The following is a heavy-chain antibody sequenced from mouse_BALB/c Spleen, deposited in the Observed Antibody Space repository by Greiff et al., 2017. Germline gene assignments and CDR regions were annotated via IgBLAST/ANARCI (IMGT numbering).Heavy chain of an antibody. Sequence: VESGGGLVELGGSLKLSCAASGFTFSSFYMSWVRQTPGKRLGLVAAINSNGGSTYYPDTVKGRFTISRDNAKNTLYLQMSSLKSEDTALYYCASLNWDGAYWGQGTLVTVSA. V-gene: IGHV5-6-2*01. CDR3: ASLNWDGAY. D-gene: IGHD4-1*02. CDR2: INSNGGST. CDR1: GFTFSSFY. J-gene: IGHJ3*01.